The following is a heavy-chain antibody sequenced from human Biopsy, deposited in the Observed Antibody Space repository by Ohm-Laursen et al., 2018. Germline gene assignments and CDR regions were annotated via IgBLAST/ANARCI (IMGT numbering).Heavy chain of an antibody. D-gene: IGHD6-19*01. Sequence: SLRLSCAASGFTFDDYAMQWVRQAPGKGLEWVSGISWSSGTIGYADSVKGRFTVSRDNAKNSLFLQMNSPRVEDTALYYCVKSAYSSGFWEASDYWGQGTLVTVSS. J-gene: IGHJ4*02. CDR2: ISWSSGTI. CDR3: VKSAYSSGFWEASDY. V-gene: IGHV3-9*01. CDR1: GFTFDDYA.